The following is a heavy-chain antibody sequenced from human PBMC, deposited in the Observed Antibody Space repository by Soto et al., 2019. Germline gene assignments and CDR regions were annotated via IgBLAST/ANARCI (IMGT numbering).Heavy chain of an antibody. V-gene: IGHV4-4*07. D-gene: IGHD6-13*01. CDR1: GSISSYY. CDR3: ARDGFGAAGLPY. Sequence: PSETLSLTCSVSGSISSYYWSWIRQPAGKGLEWIGRIYSSGSTNYNPSLKSRVTMSVDTSKNQFSLKLNSVTAADTAAYYCARDGFGAAGLPYWGQGTLVTVSS. J-gene: IGHJ4*02. CDR2: IYSSGST.